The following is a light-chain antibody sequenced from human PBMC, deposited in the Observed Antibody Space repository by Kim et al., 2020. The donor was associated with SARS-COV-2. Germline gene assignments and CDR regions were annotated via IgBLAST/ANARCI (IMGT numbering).Light chain of an antibody. CDR3: QQRSNWIT. J-gene: IGKJ5*01. Sequence: SLSPGEGATLSCRASQSVSSYLAWYQQKPGQAPRLLIYDASNRATGIPARFSGSGSGTDFTLTISSLEPEDFAVYYCQQRSNWITFGQGTRLEIK. V-gene: IGKV3-11*01. CDR2: DAS. CDR1: QSVSSY.